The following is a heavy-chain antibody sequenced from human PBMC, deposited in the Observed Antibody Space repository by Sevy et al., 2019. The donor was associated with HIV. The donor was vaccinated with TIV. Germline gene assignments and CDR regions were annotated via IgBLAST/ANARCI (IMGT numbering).Heavy chain of an antibody. CDR2: IYFSGST. CDR3: ARHGGLVDRGFDF. D-gene: IGHD3-10*01. CDR1: GGSIARSSYD. J-gene: IGHJ4*02. Sequence: SETLSLTCTVSGGSIARSSYDWGWIRQSPRKGLEWIGSIYFSGSTSYATSLRSRVTISVDTSKNQVSLKMRSVTATDTAFYYCARHGGLVDRGFDFWGQGALVTVSS. V-gene: IGHV4-39*01.